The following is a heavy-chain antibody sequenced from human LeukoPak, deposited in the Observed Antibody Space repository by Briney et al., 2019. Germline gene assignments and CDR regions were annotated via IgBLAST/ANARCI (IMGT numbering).Heavy chain of an antibody. V-gene: IGHV3-23*01. CDR2: ISGSGSDT. CDR1: GIIFYNYA. CDR3: ARVRGAGLQYYYMDV. J-gene: IGHJ6*03. Sequence: PGGSLRLSCAASGIIFYNYAMTWVRQAPGKGLEWVSSISGSGSDTYYADSVKGRFTISRDSSKDTLFLRMSSLRADDTAVYYCARVRGAGLQYYYMDVWGKGTTVTVSS. D-gene: IGHD1-26*01.